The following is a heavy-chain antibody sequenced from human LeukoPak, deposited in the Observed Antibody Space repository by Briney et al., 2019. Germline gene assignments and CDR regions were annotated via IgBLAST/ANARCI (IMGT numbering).Heavy chain of an antibody. D-gene: IGHD3-9*01. Sequence: PSETLSLTCTVSGGSISSSAYYWGWIRQPPGKGLEWIGSIYYSGNTYYNPSLKSRVTISVDTSKNQFSLNLSSVTAADTAVYYCARPIPNFDWSSNCWGQGTLVTVSS. CDR1: GGSISSSAYY. J-gene: IGHJ4*02. V-gene: IGHV4-39*07. CDR2: IYYSGNT. CDR3: ARPIPNFDWSSNC.